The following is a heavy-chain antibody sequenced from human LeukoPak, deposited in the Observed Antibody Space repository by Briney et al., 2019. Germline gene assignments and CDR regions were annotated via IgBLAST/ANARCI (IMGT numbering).Heavy chain of an antibody. D-gene: IGHD5-12*01. Sequence: GGSLRLSCVASGFTFTDAWMSWVRQAPGKGLEWVGRIKSKTAGGTTDYAAPVKGRFTISSDDSENTMYLQMNTLKSEDTAVYYCARGMMGYSGYDDYWGQGALVTVSS. V-gene: IGHV3-15*01. CDR3: ARGMMGYSGYDDY. CDR2: IKSKTAGGTT. J-gene: IGHJ4*02. CDR1: GFTFTDAW.